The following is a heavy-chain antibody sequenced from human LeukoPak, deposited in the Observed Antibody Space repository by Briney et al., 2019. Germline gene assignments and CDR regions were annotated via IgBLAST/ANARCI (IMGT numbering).Heavy chain of an antibody. CDR3: ARGFNNQSKYRRLNWFDP. D-gene: IGHD1-14*01. V-gene: IGHV3-7*01. Sequence: PGGSLRLSCAASGFTFSSYWMSWVRQAPGKGLEWVANIKQDGSEKYYVDSVKGRFTISRDNAKNSLYLQMNSLRAEDTAVYYCARGFNNQSKYRRLNWFDPWGQGTLVTVSS. J-gene: IGHJ5*02. CDR1: GFTFSSYW. CDR2: IKQDGSEK.